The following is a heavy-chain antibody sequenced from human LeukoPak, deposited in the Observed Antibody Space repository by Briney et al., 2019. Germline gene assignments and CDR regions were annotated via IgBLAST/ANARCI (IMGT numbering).Heavy chain of an antibody. Sequence: PGGSLRLSCAGSGIRSYSMNWVRQAPGKGLEWVSYISTRSSAIYYAGSVKGRFTISRDNAKNSLYLQMNSLRAEDTAVYYCARSSDGPYYYYLDVWGKGTTATVSS. D-gene: IGHD6-6*01. V-gene: IGHV3-48*01. CDR1: GIRSYS. CDR3: ARSSDGPYYYYLDV. CDR2: ISTRSSAI. J-gene: IGHJ6*03.